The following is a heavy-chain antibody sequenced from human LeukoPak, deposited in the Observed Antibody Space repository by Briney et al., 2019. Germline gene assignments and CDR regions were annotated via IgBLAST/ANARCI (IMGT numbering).Heavy chain of an antibody. CDR1: GFTFSSYA. CDR3: AKDNGYYPGYFQH. J-gene: IGHJ1*01. CDR2: ISGSGGST. V-gene: IGHV3-23*01. D-gene: IGHD3-22*01. Sequence: GGSLRLSCAASGFTFSSYAMSWVRRAPGKGLEWVSAISGSGGSTYYADSVKGRFTISRDNSKNTLYLQMNSLRAEDTAVYYCAKDNGYYPGYFQHWGQGTLVTVSS.